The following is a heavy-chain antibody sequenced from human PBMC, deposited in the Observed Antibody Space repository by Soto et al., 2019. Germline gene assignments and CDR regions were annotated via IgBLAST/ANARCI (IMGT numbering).Heavy chain of an antibody. CDR1: GFTFSRYS. D-gene: IGHD4-17*01. Sequence: GGSLRLSCAATGFTFSRYSMKWVRQAPGKGLEWVSYISSSSSTIYYADSVKGRFTISRDNAKNSLYLQMNSLRAEGTAVYYCARAADYGDYVYYYYYYMDVWGKGTTVTVSS. CDR3: ARAADYGDYVYYYYYYMDV. V-gene: IGHV3-48*01. J-gene: IGHJ6*03. CDR2: ISSSSSTI.